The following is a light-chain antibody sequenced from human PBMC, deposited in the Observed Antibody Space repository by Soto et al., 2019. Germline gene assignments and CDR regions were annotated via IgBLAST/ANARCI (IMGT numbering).Light chain of an antibody. V-gene: IGKV3-20*01. Sequence: DIVLTQSPGTLSLSPGERATLSCGASQSVSSRLAWYQQKPGQAPRLLISGASSRATGIPDRFSGSGSGTDFTLTISRLEPEDFALYYCQQYVTSAITFGQGTRLE. J-gene: IGKJ5*01. CDR3: QQYVTSAIT. CDR1: QSVSSR. CDR2: GAS.